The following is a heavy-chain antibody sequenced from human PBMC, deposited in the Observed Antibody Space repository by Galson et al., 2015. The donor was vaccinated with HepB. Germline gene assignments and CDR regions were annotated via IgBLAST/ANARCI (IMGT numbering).Heavy chain of an antibody. CDR1: GYTFTGYY. D-gene: IGHD1-26*01. Sequence: SVKVSCKASGYTFTGYYMHWVRQAPGQGLEWMGWINPNSGGTNYAQKFQGRVTMTRDTSISTAYMELSRLRSDDTAVYYCARGAYSGSYRVQLRYWGQGTLVTVSS. CDR3: ARGAYSGSYRVQLRY. V-gene: IGHV1-2*02. J-gene: IGHJ4*02. CDR2: INPNSGGT.